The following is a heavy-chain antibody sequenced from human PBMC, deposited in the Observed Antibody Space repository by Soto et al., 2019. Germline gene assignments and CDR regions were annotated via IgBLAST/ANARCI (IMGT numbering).Heavy chain of an antibody. CDR3: AKVRQRFLDILTGATNFDS. D-gene: IGHD3-9*01. J-gene: IGHJ4*02. Sequence: EVHLLGSGGDLVKPGGSLRLSCEVSGFTFNNFAMSWVRQRPGNGLEWVSTISSDGDLRHYAESVKGRFTISRDNSKSSLFLQMNSLRAEDTALYFCAKVRQRFLDILTGATNFDSLGQGTLVTVSS. CDR2: ISSDGDLR. V-gene: IGHV3-23*01. CDR1: GFTFNNFA.